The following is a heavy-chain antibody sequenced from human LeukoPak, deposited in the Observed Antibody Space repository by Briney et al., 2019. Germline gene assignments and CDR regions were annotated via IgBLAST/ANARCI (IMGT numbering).Heavy chain of an antibody. CDR2: INHSGST. V-gene: IGHV4-34*01. Sequence: SETLSLTCAVYGGSFSGYYWSWIRQPPGKGLEWIGEINHSGSTNYNPSLKSRVTISVDTSKNQFSLKLSSVTAADTAVYYCARGLWISGVVTHFDYWGQGTLVTVSS. J-gene: IGHJ4*02. CDR1: GGSFSGYY. CDR3: ARGLWISGVVTHFDY. D-gene: IGHD3-3*01.